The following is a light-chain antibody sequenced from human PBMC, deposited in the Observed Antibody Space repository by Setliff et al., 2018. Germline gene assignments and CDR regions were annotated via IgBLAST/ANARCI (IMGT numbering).Light chain of an antibody. CDR3: ASKTGPGTYV. J-gene: IGLJ1*01. V-gene: IGLV1-44*01. Sequence: QSVLTQPPSASGTPGQRVTVSCSGSSSNFGSRSVSWFQQLPGTPPKLIIYDVNNRPSGISHRFSGSNSANTASLTISGLQAEDEAEYFCASKTGPGTYVFGTGTKVTVL. CDR1: SSNFGSRS. CDR2: DVN.